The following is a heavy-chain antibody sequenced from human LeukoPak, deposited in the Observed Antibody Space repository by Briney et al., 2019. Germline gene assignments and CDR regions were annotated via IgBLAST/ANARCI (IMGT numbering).Heavy chain of an antibody. CDR2: IYSGGST. D-gene: IGHD2-2*01. J-gene: IGHJ6*02. CDR3: ARDRRSSTTNDYYYGMDV. Sequence: QPGGSLRLSCAASGFTFSSYAMSWVRQAPGKGLEWVSVIYSGGSTYYADSVKGRFTISRHNSKNTLYLQMNSLRAEDTAVYYCARDRRSSTTNDYYYGMDVWGQGTTVTVSS. V-gene: IGHV3-53*04. CDR1: GFTFSSYA.